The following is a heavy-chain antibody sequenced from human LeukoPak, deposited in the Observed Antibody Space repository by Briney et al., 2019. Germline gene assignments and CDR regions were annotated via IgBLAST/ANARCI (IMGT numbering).Heavy chain of an antibody. J-gene: IGHJ4*02. CDR1: GFTFSSHY. V-gene: IGHV3-7*01. Sequence: GGSLRLSCAASGFTFSSHYMSWVRQAPGKGLEWVANIKQDGSEKYYVDSVKGRFTISRDNAKNSLYLQMNSLRAEDTAVYYCARGGRGPFDYWGQGTLVTVSS. CDR3: ARGGRGPFDY. D-gene: IGHD2-15*01. CDR2: IKQDGSEK.